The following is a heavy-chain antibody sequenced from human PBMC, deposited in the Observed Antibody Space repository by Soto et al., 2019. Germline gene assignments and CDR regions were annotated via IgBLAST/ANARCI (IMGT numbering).Heavy chain of an antibody. CDR2: IYHSGST. CDR1: GGSISSSNW. J-gene: IGHJ5*02. CDR3: ARDTIAAAGTPT. Sequence: SETLSLTCAISGGSISSSNWWSWVRQPPGKGLEWIGEIYHSGSTNYNPSLKSRVTISVDKSKNQFSLKLSSVTAADTAVYYCARDTIAAAGTPTWGQGTLVTVSS. V-gene: IGHV4-4*02. D-gene: IGHD6-13*01.